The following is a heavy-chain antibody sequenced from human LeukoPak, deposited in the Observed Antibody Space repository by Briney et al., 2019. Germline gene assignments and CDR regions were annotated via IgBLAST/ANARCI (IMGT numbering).Heavy chain of an antibody. CDR1: GYTFTSYY. V-gene: IGHV1-46*01. Sequence: DPVKVSCKASGYTFTSYYMHWVRQAPGQGLEWMGILNPSGGSTSYAQKFQGSVTMTRDTSNNTLYIELYSLRSDDTAVYYCAREFRTTTWSFDAFDLWGQGTMVTVST. J-gene: IGHJ3*01. D-gene: IGHD1/OR15-1a*01. CDR2: LNPSGGST. CDR3: AREFRTTTWSFDAFDL.